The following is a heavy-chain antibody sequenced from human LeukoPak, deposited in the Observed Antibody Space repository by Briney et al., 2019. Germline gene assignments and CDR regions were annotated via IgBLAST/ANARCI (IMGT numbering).Heavy chain of an antibody. CDR2: IIPIFGTA. Sequence: ASVKVSCKASGGTFSSCAISWVRQAPGQGLEWMGGIIPIFGTANYAQKFQGRVTITADESTSTAYMELSSLRSADTAVYYCAVGIVGATVDYWGQGTLVTVSS. D-gene: IGHD1-26*01. CDR1: GGTFSSCA. J-gene: IGHJ4*02. V-gene: IGHV1-69*13. CDR3: AVGIVGATVDY.